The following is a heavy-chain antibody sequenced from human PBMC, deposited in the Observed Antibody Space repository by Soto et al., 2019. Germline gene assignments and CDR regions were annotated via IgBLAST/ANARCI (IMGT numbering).Heavy chain of an antibody. V-gene: IGHV1-69*13. CDR3: ARGIQLWAHFDY. CDR2: IIPIFGTA. J-gene: IGHJ4*02. D-gene: IGHD5-18*01. Sequence: GASVKVSCKASGGTFSSYAISWVRQAPGQGLEWMGGIIPIFGTANYAQKFQGRVTITADESTSTAYMELSSLRSEDTAVYYCARGIQLWAHFDYPGPGTLVTVSS. CDR1: GGTFSSYA.